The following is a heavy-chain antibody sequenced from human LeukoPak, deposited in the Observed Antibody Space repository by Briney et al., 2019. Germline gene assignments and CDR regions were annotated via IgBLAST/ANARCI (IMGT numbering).Heavy chain of an antibody. CDR3: ARVFCGGYDFWSSYYLGGTFDY. V-gene: IGHV1-18*01. CDR1: GYTFTSYG. D-gene: IGHD3-3*01. CDR2: ISAYNGNT. Sequence: ASVKVSCKASGYTFTSYGISWVRQAPGQGLEWMGWISAYNGNTNYAQKLQGRVTMTTDTSTSTAYMELRSLRSDDTAAYYCARVFCGGYDFWSSYYLGGTFDYWGQGTLVTVSS. J-gene: IGHJ4*02.